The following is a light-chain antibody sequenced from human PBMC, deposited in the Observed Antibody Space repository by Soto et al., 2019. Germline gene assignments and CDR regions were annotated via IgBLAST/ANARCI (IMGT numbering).Light chain of an antibody. Sequence: EVVLTQSPATLSLSPGERATLSCRASQSVFGYLAWYQHKPCQAPRLLIYDAYKRATGVPARFSGSGSETDFTLIISSREPEDFAVYYCQQRSDSPPLTFGGGTKVEIK. CDR3: QQRSDSPPLT. V-gene: IGKV3-11*01. CDR1: QSVFGY. CDR2: DAY. J-gene: IGKJ4*01.